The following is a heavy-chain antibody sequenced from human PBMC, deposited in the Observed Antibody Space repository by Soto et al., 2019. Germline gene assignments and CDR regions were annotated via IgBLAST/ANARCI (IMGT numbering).Heavy chain of an antibody. CDR1: GFTFSSYG. V-gene: IGHV3-30*18. J-gene: IGHJ4*02. CDR3: AKGGYDYGAYFDY. CDR2: ISYDGSNK. D-gene: IGHD5-12*01. Sequence: GGSLRLSCAASGFTFSSYGMHWVRQAPGKGLEWVAVISYDGSNKYYADSVKGRFTISRDNSKNTLYLQMNSLRAEDTAVYYCAKGGYDYGAYFDYWGQGTLVTVSS.